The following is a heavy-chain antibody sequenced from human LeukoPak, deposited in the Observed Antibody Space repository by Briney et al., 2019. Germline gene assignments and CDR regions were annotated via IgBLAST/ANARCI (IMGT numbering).Heavy chain of an antibody. Sequence: GASVRVSCKASGYTFTSYDINWVRQAPGQGLEWMGWMNPNSGNTGYAQKFQGRVTMTRNTSISTAYMELSSLRSEDTAVYYCARGRYSEADYYYYMDVWGKGTTVTVSS. CDR3: ARGRYSEADYYYYMDV. J-gene: IGHJ6*03. CDR1: GYTFTSYD. D-gene: IGHD3-10*01. V-gene: IGHV1-8*01. CDR2: MNPNSGNT.